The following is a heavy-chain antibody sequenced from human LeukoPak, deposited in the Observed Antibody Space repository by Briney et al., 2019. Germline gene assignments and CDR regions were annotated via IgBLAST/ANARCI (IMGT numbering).Heavy chain of an antibody. D-gene: IGHD2-2*01. CDR1: GYTFTIYD. CDR2: MNPNSGNT. J-gene: IGHJ3*02. CDR3: ARGRGYCSSTSCRYDAFDI. Sequence: GASVKVSCKPSGYTFTIYDINWVRQATGQGLEWMGWMNPNSGNTGYAQKFQGRVTITRNTSISTAYMELSSLRSEDTAVYYCARGRGYCSSTSCRYDAFDIWGQGTMVTVSS. V-gene: IGHV1-8*01.